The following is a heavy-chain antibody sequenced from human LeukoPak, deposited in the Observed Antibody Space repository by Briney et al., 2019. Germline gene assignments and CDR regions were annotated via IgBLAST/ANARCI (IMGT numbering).Heavy chain of an antibody. J-gene: IGHJ4*02. CDR1: GYSISSGYY. CDR2: IYHSGST. CDR3: ARLGAYYYDSAGYYYNRYSDY. V-gene: IGHV4-38-2*02. D-gene: IGHD3-22*01. Sequence: SETLSLTCTVSGYSISSGYYWGWIRQPPGKGLEWIGSIYHSGSTYYNPSLKSRVTISVDTSKNQFSLKLSSVTAADTAVYYCARLGAYYYDSAGYYYNRYSDYWGQGALVTVSS.